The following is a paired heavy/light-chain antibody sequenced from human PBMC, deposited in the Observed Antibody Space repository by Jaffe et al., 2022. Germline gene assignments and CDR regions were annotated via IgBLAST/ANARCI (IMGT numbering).Heavy chain of an antibody. J-gene: IGHJ4*02. Sequence: QLQLQESGPGLVKPSETLSLTCTVSGDSISSSYYFWGWIRQPPGKGLEWIGTIYYSGNTYYNPSLKSRVFISVDTSKNRFSLKLGSVTAADTAVYYCARYGYSSGRVEFYFDYWGQGTLVTVSS. CDR1: GDSISSSYYF. CDR3: ARYGYSSGRVEFYFDY. V-gene: IGHV4-39*01. CDR2: IYYSGNT. D-gene: IGHD6-19*01.
Light chain of an antibody. CDR3: QQYYSLPLT. V-gene: IGKV4-1*01. Sequence: DIVMTQSPDSLAVSLGERATINCRSSQSVLHSSNNKNYLAWYQQKPGQPPKLLIYWTSTRESGVPDRFSGSGSGTDFTLTISSLQAEDVAIYYCQQYYSLPLTFGGGTQVEIK. CDR1: QSVLHSSNNKNY. J-gene: IGKJ4*01. CDR2: WTS.